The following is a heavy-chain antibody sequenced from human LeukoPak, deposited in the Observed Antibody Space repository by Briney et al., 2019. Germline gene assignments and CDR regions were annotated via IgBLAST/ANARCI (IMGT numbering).Heavy chain of an antibody. CDR2: ISSSGSTI. V-gene: IGHV3-48*03. J-gene: IGHJ6*02. Sequence: GGSLRLSCAASGFTFSSYEMNWVRQAPGKGLEWVSYISSSGSTIYYADSVKGRFTISRDNAKNSLYLQMNSLRAEDTAVYYCARDLGYYDSSGYYYGSSYYYYYYGMDVWGQGTTVTVSS. D-gene: IGHD3-22*01. CDR1: GFTFSSYE. CDR3: ARDLGYYDSSGYYYGSSYYYYYYGMDV.